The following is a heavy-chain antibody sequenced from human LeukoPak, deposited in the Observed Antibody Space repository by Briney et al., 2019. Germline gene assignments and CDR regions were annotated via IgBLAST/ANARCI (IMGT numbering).Heavy chain of an antibody. V-gene: IGHV1-2*02. J-gene: IGHJ4*02. CDR3: EKDLTY. CDR2: INPNSGDT. Sequence: ASVKVSCKASGYRFTGCYLHWVRQAPGQGLEWMGWINPNSGDTYYAQKFQGRVTMTRDTSISTAYMELSRLTSDDTAIYYCEKDLTYWGQGTLVTVSS. CDR1: GYRFTGCY.